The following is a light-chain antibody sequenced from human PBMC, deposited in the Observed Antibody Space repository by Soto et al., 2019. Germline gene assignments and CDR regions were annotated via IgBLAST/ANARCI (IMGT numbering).Light chain of an antibody. Sequence: DIQMTQSPSTLSASVGDRVTITCRASQSISTWLAWYQQKPGKAPKLLIYKASGLESGVPSRFSGSGSGTAFTLTISSLQPDDFATYYCQQYNSYSPLTFGGGTKVEIK. CDR3: QQYNSYSPLT. V-gene: IGKV1-5*03. CDR1: QSISTW. CDR2: KAS. J-gene: IGKJ4*01.